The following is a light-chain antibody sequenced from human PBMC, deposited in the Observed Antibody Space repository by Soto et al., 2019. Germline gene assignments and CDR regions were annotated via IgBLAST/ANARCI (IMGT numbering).Light chain of an antibody. CDR2: DAS. CDR3: QQRSNWPRT. J-gene: IGKJ1*01. V-gene: IGKV3-11*01. CDR1: QTVRSY. Sequence: EIVLTQSPATLSLSPGERATLSCRASQTVRSYLAWYQQKPGQAPRLLIYDASNRVIGIPARFSGSGSGTDFTLTISSLEPEDFAVYYCQQRSNWPRTFGKGNKVEIK.